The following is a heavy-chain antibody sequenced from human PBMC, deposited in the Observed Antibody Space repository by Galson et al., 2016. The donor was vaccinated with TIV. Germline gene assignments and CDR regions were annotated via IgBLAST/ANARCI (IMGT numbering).Heavy chain of an antibody. CDR2: ISGSGGSV. D-gene: IGHD1-14*01. CDR1: GFTFDVYV. J-gene: IGHJ4*02. CDR3: AKSGTNLFDY. Sequence: SLRLSCAASGFTFDVYVMTWVRQAPGKGLEWMSNISGSGGSVSYADSVKGRFTISRDNSKNTLYLQMNGLRADDTAVYYCAKSGTNLFDYCGQGTLVSVFS. V-gene: IGHV3-23*01.